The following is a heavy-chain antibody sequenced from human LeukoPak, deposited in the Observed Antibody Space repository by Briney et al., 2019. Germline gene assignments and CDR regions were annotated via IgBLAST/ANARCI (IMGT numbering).Heavy chain of an antibody. J-gene: IGHJ4*02. CDR1: GGSISSSSYY. CDR3: ARIIRYYYDSSGYPSY. CDR2: IYYSGST. D-gene: IGHD3-22*01. V-gene: IGHV4-39*07. Sequence: SETLSLTCTVSGGSISSSSYYWGWIRQPPGKGLEWIGSIYYSGSTYYNPSLKSRVTISVDTSKNQFSLKLSSVTAADTAVYYCARIIRYYYDSSGYPSYWGQGTLVTVSS.